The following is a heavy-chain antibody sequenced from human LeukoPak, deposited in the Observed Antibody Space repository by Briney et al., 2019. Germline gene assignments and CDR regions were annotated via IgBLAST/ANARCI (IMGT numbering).Heavy chain of an antibody. V-gene: IGHV3-74*01. CDR2: INSDGSST. J-gene: IGHJ4*02. CDR3: ARYYYDSSGYPYYFDY. Sequence: GGSLRLSCAASGFTFSSYWMYWVRQVPGKGLVWVSRINSDGSSTSYADSVKGRFTISRDNAKNTLYLQMNSLRAEDAAVYYCARYYYDSSGYPYYFDYWGQGTVVTVSS. D-gene: IGHD3-22*01. CDR1: GFTFSSYW.